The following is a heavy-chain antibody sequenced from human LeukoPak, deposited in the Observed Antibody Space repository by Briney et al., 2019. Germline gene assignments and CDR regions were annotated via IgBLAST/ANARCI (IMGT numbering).Heavy chain of an antibody. J-gene: IGHJ5*02. CDR3: AGMGYYDFWSGYSHPPQESWFDP. CDR1: GGSISSYY. CDR2: IYYSGST. Sequence: ASETLSLTCTVSGGSISSYYWSWIRQPPGKGLEWIGYIYYSGSTNYNPSLKSRVTISVDTSKNQFSLKLCSVTAADTAVYYCAGMGYYDFWSGYSHPPQESWFDPWGQGTLVTVSS. V-gene: IGHV4-59*08. D-gene: IGHD3-3*01.